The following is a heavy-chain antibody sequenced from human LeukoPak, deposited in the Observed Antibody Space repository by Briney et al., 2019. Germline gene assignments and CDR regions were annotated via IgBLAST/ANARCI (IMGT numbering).Heavy chain of an antibody. D-gene: IGHD3-9*01. CDR1: GFTFSGYW. J-gene: IGHJ4*02. CDR2: IKQDGSEK. Sequence: GGSLRLSCAASGFTFSGYWMSWVRQAPGKGLEWVANIKQDGSEKYYVDSVKGRFTISRDNAKNSLYLQMNSLRAEDTAVYYCARGYHDILTGYYKAHYFDYWGQGTLVTVSS. V-gene: IGHV3-7*03. CDR3: ARGYHDILTGYYKAHYFDY.